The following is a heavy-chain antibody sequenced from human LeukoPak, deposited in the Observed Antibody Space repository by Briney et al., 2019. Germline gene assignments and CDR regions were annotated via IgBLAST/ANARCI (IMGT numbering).Heavy chain of an antibody. D-gene: IGHD6-19*01. CDR2: IWNDGSNK. CDR3: ARVYSSGSYYFDY. Sequence: PGGSLRLSCAASGFTFSSYGMHWVRQAPGKGLEWVAVIWNDGSNKYYADSVKGRFTISRDNSRNTLYLQMNSLRAEDTAVYYCARVYSSGSYYFDYWGQGTLVTVSS. V-gene: IGHV3-33*01. J-gene: IGHJ4*02. CDR1: GFTFSSYG.